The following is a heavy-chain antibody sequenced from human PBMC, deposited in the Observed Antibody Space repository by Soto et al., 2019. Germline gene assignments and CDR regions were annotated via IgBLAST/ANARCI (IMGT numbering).Heavy chain of an antibody. V-gene: IGHV4-34*01. CDR2: INHSGST. D-gene: IGHD3-10*01. Sequence: QVQLQQWGAGLLKPSETLSLTCAVYGGSFSGYYWSWIRQPPGKGLEWIGEINHSGSTNYNPSLKSRVTISVDTSKNQFSLKLSSVTAADTAVYYCASAPYGSGSYSFDPWGQGTLVTVSS. CDR1: GGSFSGYY. CDR3: ASAPYGSGSYSFDP. J-gene: IGHJ5*02.